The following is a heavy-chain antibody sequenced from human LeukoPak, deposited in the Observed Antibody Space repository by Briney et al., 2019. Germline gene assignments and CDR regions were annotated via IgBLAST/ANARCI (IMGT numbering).Heavy chain of an antibody. D-gene: IGHD2-15*01. CDR3: ARAPLDHCSGGSCYSVNFDY. Sequence: SETLSLTCTVSGYSISSGYYWGWIRQPPGKGLEWIGSIYHSGSTYYNPSLKSRVTISVDTSKNQFSLKLSSVTAADTAVYYCARAPLDHCSGGSCYSVNFDYWGQGTLVTVSS. J-gene: IGHJ4*02. CDR2: IYHSGST. CDR1: GYSISSGYY. V-gene: IGHV4-38-2*02.